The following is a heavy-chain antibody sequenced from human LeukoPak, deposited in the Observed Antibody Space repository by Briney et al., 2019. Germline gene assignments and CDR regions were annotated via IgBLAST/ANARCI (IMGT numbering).Heavy chain of an antibody. Sequence: PSETLSLTCIVSGGSISSSSYYWGWIRQPPGKGLEWIGSVYYKGNTYYNPSLKSRVTISVDTSKNQFSLKLSSVTAADTAVYYCARHGPRDYYDSSGYYLLDAFDIWGQGTMVTVSS. J-gene: IGHJ3*02. CDR3: ARHGPRDYYDSSGYYLLDAFDI. D-gene: IGHD3-22*01. V-gene: IGHV4-39*01. CDR1: GGSISSSSYY. CDR2: VYYKGNT.